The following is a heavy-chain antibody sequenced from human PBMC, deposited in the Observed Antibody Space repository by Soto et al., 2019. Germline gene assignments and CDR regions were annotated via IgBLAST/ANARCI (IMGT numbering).Heavy chain of an antibody. CDR3: ARGSGRSGYRYADWFDP. V-gene: IGHV4-34*01. Sequence: QVQLQQWGAGLLKPSETLSLTCAVYGGSFSGYYWSWIRQPPGKGLEWSGEINHSGSTNYNPSLKSRVTISVDTSKNQFSLKLSSGTAADTAVYYCARGSGRSGYRYADWFDPWGQGTLVTVSS. CDR1: GGSFSGYY. D-gene: IGHD3-3*01. J-gene: IGHJ5*02. CDR2: INHSGST.